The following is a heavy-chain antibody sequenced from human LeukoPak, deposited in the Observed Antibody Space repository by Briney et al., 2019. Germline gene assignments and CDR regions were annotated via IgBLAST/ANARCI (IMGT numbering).Heavy chain of an antibody. D-gene: IGHD3-10*02. CDR3: ARDPNSSVRGVITEGAHY. V-gene: IGHV3-11*01. CDR1: GFTFSDYY. CDR2: INSSGSTI. Sequence: GGSLRLSCAASGFTFSDYYMSWIRQAPGKGLEWVSYINSSGSTIYYADSVKGRFTISRDNAKNSLYLQMNSLRAEDTAVYYCARDPNSSVRGVITEGAHYWGQGTLVTVSS. J-gene: IGHJ4*02.